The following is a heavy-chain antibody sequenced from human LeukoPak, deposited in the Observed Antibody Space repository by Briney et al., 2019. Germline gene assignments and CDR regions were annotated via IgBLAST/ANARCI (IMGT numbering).Heavy chain of an antibody. Sequence: GASVKVSCKASGYSFTGYYIHWVRQAPGQGLEWMGWINPNNGDTMYVQKFQGRVTMTRDTSINTAYMEVSRLKSDDTALYYCARDQSLGASPVGHWGQGTLVTVSS. V-gene: IGHV1-2*02. J-gene: IGHJ4*02. CDR1: GYSFTGYY. CDR3: ARDQSLGASPVGH. CDR2: INPNNGDT. D-gene: IGHD1-26*01.